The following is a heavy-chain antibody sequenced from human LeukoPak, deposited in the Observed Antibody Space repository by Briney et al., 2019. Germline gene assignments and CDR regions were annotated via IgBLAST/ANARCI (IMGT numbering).Heavy chain of an antibody. CDR3: AKDRFSGSSWGPTLFDY. CDR1: GFTFSSYA. V-gene: IGHV3-64*01. J-gene: IGHJ4*02. D-gene: IGHD6-13*01. CDR2: ISSNGGST. Sequence: RGSLRLSCAASGFTFSSYAMHWVRQAPGKGLEYVSAISSNGGSTYYANSVKGRFTISRDNSKNTLYLQMNSLRAEDTAVYYCAKDRFSGSSWGPTLFDYWGQGTLVTVSS.